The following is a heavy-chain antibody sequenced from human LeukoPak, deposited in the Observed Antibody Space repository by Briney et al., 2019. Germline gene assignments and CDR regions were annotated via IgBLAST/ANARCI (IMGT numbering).Heavy chain of an antibody. CDR3: ASWTGVPIGWFDP. V-gene: IGHV4-30-2*01. Sequence: PSETLSLTCAVSGGSISSDGYSWSWIRQPPGKGLEWIGYIYHSGSTYYNPSLKSRVTISVDRSKNQFSLKLSSVTAADTAVYYCASWTGVPIGWFDPWGQGTLVTVSS. J-gene: IGHJ5*02. CDR2: IYHSGST. D-gene: IGHD1-1*01. CDR1: GGSISSDGYS.